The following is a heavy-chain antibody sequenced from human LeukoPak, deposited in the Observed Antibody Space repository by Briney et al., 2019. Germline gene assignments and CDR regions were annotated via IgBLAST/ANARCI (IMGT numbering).Heavy chain of an antibody. CDR3: AKTGESYSSGWYRGEYYFDY. D-gene: IGHD6-19*01. Sequence: GGSLRLSCAASGFTFSSYAMSWVRQAPGKGLEWVSAISGSGGSTYYADSVKGRFTISRDNSMNTLYLQMNSLRAEDTAVYYCAKTGESYSSGWYRGEYYFDYWGQGTLVTVSS. CDR1: GFTFSSYA. V-gene: IGHV3-23*01. J-gene: IGHJ4*02. CDR2: ISGSGGST.